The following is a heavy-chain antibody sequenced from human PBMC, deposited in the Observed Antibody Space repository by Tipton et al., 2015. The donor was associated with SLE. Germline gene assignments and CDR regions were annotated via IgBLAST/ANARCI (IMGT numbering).Heavy chain of an antibody. CDR1: GGSISSHY. Sequence: TLSLTCTVSGGSISSHYWSWIRQPPGKGLEWIGYIYYSGSTNYNPSLKSRVTISVDTSRNQFSLKLSSVTAADTAVYYCVRGFYNYDYWGQGTLVTVSS. CDR2: IYYSGST. D-gene: IGHD3-22*01. CDR3: VRGFYNYDY. J-gene: IGHJ4*02. V-gene: IGHV4-59*11.